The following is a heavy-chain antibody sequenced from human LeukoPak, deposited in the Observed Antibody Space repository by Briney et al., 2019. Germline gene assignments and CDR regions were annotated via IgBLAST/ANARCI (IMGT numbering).Heavy chain of an antibody. J-gene: IGHJ3*02. Sequence: GGSLILSCAGSGFTFSNHWIHWVRQPPGKGLVWVSRISSDGTTTVYADSVKGRVTISRDNAKNTVYPQMSGLRAEDTAVYYCARDYGGNRRGYDIWGQGTMVTVSS. V-gene: IGHV3-74*01. CDR2: ISSDGTTT. CDR1: GFTFSNHW. CDR3: ARDYGGNRRGYDI. D-gene: IGHD4-23*01.